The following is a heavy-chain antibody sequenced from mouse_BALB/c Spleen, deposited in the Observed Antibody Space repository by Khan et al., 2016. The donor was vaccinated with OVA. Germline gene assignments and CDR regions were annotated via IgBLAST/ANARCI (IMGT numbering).Heavy chain of an antibody. V-gene: IGHV3-8*02. Sequence: EVQLQESGPSLVKPSQTLSLTCSVTGDSTTSGFWNWIRKFPGNKFEYMGYVTYSGNTYYNTSLKSRISITRDTSKSQYYLQLNSVTTEDTATYFCARSYGSWTMDYWGQGTSVTVSS. CDR3: ARSYGSWTMDY. CDR2: VTYSGNT. J-gene: IGHJ4*01. D-gene: IGHD1-1*01. CDR1: GDSTTSGF.